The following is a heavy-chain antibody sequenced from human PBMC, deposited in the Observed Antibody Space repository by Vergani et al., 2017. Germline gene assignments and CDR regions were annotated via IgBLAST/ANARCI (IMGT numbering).Heavy chain of an antibody. Sequence: QLQLQESGPGLVKPSATLSLTCSVSGASIRSSNYYWGWIRQPPGKGLEWIASIYYSGRTYYNPSLKSRVTISVDTSKNQFSLKLRSVTAADTAVYFCAGHYTVEWLVRMGWIDPWGQGILVTVSS. CDR1: GASIRSSNYY. V-gene: IGHV4-39*01. D-gene: IGHD6-19*01. CDR2: IYYSGRT. CDR3: AGHYTVEWLVRMGWIDP. J-gene: IGHJ5*02.